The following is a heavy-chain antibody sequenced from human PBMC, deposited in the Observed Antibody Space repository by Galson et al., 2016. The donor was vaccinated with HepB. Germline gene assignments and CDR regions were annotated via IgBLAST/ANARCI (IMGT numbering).Heavy chain of an antibody. Sequence: SLRLSCAASGFTFSSQAMSWVRQTPGKGLEWVSAISGSGVDTYYADSVKGRFTISRDNSKTTLYLQMNSLRAEDTAVYYCARPDFTYNRAWYLFHYWGQGTLVTVSS. V-gene: IGHV3-23*01. CDR3: ARPDFTYNRAWYLFHY. D-gene: IGHD6-19*01. CDR1: GFTFSSQA. J-gene: IGHJ4*02. CDR2: ISGSGVDT.